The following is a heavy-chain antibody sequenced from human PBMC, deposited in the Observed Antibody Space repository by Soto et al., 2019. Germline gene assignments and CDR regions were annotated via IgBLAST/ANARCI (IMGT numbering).Heavy chain of an antibody. CDR1: GFICSSYD. Sequence: PGGSLRLSCGVYGFICSSYDMSWVRQAPGKGLEWVSTILVGGSTHYEDSVKGRFTISRDTSKNTVYLQMNSLTAGDTAVYYCAKATATGGGAFEICGQGTMVTVSS. J-gene: IGHJ3*02. CDR3: AKATATGGGAFEI. V-gene: IGHV3-23*01. CDR2: ILVGGST. D-gene: IGHD2-8*02.